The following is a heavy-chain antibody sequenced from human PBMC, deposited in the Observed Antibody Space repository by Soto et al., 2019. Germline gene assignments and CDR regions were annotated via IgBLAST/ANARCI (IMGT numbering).Heavy chain of an antibody. D-gene: IGHD2-21*02. Sequence: PSETLSLTCTVSGGSISSGGYYWSWIRQHPGKGLEWIGHIYYSGSTYYNPSLKSRVTISVDTSKNQFSLKLSSVTAADTAVYYCARHLRCGGDCVGWFDPWGQGTLVTVSS. V-gene: IGHV4-31*03. CDR1: GGSISSGGYY. CDR2: IYYSGST. CDR3: ARHLRCGGDCVGWFDP. J-gene: IGHJ5*02.